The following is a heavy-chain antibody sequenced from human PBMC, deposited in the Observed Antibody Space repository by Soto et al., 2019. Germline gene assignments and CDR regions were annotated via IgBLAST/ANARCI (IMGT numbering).Heavy chain of an antibody. CDR2: ISWNSDNI. J-gene: IGHJ3*02. D-gene: IGHD4-4*01. CDR1: GFTFDDYA. Sequence: GGSLRLSCAASGFTFDDYAMHWVRQAPGKGLEWVSGISWNSDNIGYADSVKGRFTISRDNVKNSLYLQMNSLRAEDTALYYCAKDLYSNYGDAFDIWGQGTMVTVSS. V-gene: IGHV3-9*01. CDR3: AKDLYSNYGDAFDI.